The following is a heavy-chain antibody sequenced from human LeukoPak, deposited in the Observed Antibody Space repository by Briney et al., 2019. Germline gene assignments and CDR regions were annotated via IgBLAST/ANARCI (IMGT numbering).Heavy chain of an antibody. Sequence: GGSLRLSCAASGFTFSSYWMHWVRQAPGKGLVWFSRINSDGSSTSYADSVKGRFTISRDNARKSLYLQMNSLRADDTALYSCARLFPDFSGDSCYMSSLDYWGQGALVTVSS. CDR1: GFTFSSYW. CDR3: ARLFPDFSGDSCYMSSLDY. J-gene: IGHJ4*02. V-gene: IGHV3-74*01. D-gene: IGHD2-15*01. CDR2: INSDGSST.